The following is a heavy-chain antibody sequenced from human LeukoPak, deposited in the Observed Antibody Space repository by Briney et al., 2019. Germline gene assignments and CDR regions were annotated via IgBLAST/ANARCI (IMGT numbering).Heavy chain of an antibody. V-gene: IGHV3-23*01. J-gene: IGHJ4*02. Sequence: QSGGSLRLSCAPSGLTFSNHAMSCVRHAPGNALQWVAVISGGGRNTEYEDFVKGRFTITRANSKNTLSLQMNSLTVEDTAIYFCAKNVVVKRYIDFWGQGTLVTVSS. CDR2: ISGGGRNT. CDR3: AKNVVVKRYIDF. D-gene: IGHD2-15*01. CDR1: GLTFSNHA.